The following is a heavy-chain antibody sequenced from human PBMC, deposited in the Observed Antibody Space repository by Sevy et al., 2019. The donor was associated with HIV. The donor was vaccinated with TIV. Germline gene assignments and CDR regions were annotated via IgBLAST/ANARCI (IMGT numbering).Heavy chain of an antibody. Sequence: SETLSLTCSVSGASISGYYWIWIRQPPGKGLEWIGYISSSGSTKYNPSLKSRVTISIDTSKNQFSLNLSSVTAADTAVYYCARPYSSGWFATFDIWGQGTMVTVSS. CDR2: ISSSGST. D-gene: IGHD6-19*01. CDR3: ARPYSSGWFATFDI. CDR1: GASISGYY. J-gene: IGHJ3*02. V-gene: IGHV4-59*12.